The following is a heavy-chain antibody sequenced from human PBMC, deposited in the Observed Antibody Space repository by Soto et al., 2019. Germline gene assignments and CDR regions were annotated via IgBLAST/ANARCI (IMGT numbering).Heavy chain of an antibody. CDR1: GGSISSYY. CDR2: IYTSGST. CDR3: ARDVSYYDSSGYYSWFDP. Sequence: SETLSLTCTVSGGSISSYYWSWIRQPAGKGLEWIGRIYTSGSTNYNPSLKSRVTMSVDTSKNQFSLKLSSVTAADTAVYYCARDVSYYDSSGYYSWFDPWGQRPLVTVSS. V-gene: IGHV4-4*07. J-gene: IGHJ5*02. D-gene: IGHD3-22*01.